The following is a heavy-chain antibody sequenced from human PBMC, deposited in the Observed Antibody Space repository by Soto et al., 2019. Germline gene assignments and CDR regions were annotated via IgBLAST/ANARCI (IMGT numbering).Heavy chain of an antibody. D-gene: IGHD2-8*01. V-gene: IGHV4-59*01. Sequence: SETLSLTCTVSGGSISSYYWSWIRQPPGKGLEWIGYIYYSGSTNYNPSLKSRVTISVDTSKNQFSLKLSSVTAADTAVYYCARAPLISATYYFDYWGQGTLVTVSS. CDR3: ARAPLISATYYFDY. CDR2: IYYSGST. CDR1: GGSISSYY. J-gene: IGHJ4*02.